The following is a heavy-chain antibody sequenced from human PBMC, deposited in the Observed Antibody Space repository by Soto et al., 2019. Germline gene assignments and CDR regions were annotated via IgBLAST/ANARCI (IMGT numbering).Heavy chain of an antibody. CDR1: GGSFSGYY. D-gene: IGHD4-17*01. V-gene: IGHV4-34*01. CDR3: ARLTTVTTNYYYGMDV. J-gene: IGHJ6*02. Sequence: ETLSLTCAVYGGSFSGYYWSWIRQPPGKGLEWIGEINHSGSTNYNPSLESRVTISVDTSKNQFSLKLSSVTAADTAVYYCARLTTVTTNYYYGMDVWGQGTTVTVSS. CDR2: INHSGST.